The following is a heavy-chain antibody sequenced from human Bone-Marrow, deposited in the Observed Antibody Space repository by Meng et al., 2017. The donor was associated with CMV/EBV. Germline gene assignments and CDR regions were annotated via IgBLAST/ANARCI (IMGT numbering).Heavy chain of an antibody. J-gene: IGHJ3*01. Sequence: GGSLRLSCAASGFTFSSYSMNWVRQAPGKGLEWVSSISSSSSYIYYADSVKGRFTISRDNAKNSLYLQMNSLRAEDTAVYYCARGRIAARPMGGAFAVWGQGSRVTGSS. CDR1: GFTFSSYS. CDR3: ARGRIAARPMGGAFAV. CDR2: ISSSSSYI. D-gene: IGHD6-6*01. V-gene: IGHV3-21*01.